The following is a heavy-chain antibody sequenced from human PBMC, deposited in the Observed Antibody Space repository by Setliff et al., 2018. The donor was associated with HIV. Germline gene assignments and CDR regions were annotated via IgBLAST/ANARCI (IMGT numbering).Heavy chain of an antibody. D-gene: IGHD2-15*01. V-gene: IGHV1-69*05. CDR1: GDTLSSHP. J-gene: IGHJ4*02. CDR3: ARAHHGGWFDY. Sequence: SVKVSCKTSGDTLSSHPISWVRQAPGRGLDWMGGIIPVFGTANYAQKFQDRVTITTDESTTTVFMELTGLRSEDTAVYYCARAHHGGWFDYWGQGALVTV. CDR2: IIPVFGTA.